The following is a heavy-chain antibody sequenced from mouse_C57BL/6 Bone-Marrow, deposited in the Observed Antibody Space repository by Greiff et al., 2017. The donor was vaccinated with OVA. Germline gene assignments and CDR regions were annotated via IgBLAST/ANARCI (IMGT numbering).Heavy chain of an antibody. CDR3: ARSPLYYYAMDY. J-gene: IGHJ4*01. CDR2: IDPSDSYT. V-gene: IGHV1-59*01. Sequence: QVHVKQPGAELVRPGTSVKLSCKASGYTFTSYWMHWVKQRPGQGLEWIGVIDPSDSYTNYNQKFKGKATLTVDTSSSTAYMQLSSLTSEDSAVYYCARSPLYYYAMDYWGQGTSVTVSS. CDR1: GYTFTSYW.